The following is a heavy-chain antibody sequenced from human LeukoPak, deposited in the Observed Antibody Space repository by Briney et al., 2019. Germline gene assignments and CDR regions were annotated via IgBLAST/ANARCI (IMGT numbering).Heavy chain of an antibody. CDR1: RFALSTYG. D-gene: IGHD2-15*01. CDR3: ARRYCGDSSCYYFAL. CDR2: IWYNGSNK. V-gene: IGHV3-33*01. Sequence: GRALRLSCAASRFALSTYGMHWVRQTPGKGLEGVAIIWYNGSNKHYADSVKGGFTISRDNYKNTLFLEMNSLRAEDTAVYYCARRYCGDSSCYYFALWGQGTLVTVSS. J-gene: IGHJ4*02.